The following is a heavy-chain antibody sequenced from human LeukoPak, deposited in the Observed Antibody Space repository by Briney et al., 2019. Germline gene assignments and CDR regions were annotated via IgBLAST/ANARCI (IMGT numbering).Heavy chain of an antibody. V-gene: IGHV3-15*01. D-gene: IGHD3-9*01. CDR1: GFTFSNAW. CDR2: IKGKIGGGAT. CDR3: TIDSDLLTGFPLTWFDP. Sequence: GGSLRLSCAASGFTFSNAWMNWVRQAPGKGLEWVGRIKGKIGGGATDYATPVKGRFTISRDESKNTLYLQMNSLKTEDTAVYYCTIDSDLLTGFPLTWFDPWGQGTLVTVSS. J-gene: IGHJ5*02.